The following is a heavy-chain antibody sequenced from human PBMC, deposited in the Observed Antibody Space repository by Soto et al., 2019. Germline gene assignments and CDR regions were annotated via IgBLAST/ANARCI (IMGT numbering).Heavy chain of an antibody. CDR3: ARRSNVMWCDAFEI. V-gene: IGHV1-46*01. CDR1: GYTFTSYY. Sequence: QVELVQSGAEVKKPGASVKVSCKAAGYTFTSYYMHWVRQAPGQGLEWMGFINPSAGITTNAQKFTAAVTMTSDASTSPVYLELRALKAEDTAGYYCARRSNVMWCDAFEIWGQGTKVTVSA. J-gene: IGHJ3*02. D-gene: IGHD2-21*01. CDR2: INPSAGIT.